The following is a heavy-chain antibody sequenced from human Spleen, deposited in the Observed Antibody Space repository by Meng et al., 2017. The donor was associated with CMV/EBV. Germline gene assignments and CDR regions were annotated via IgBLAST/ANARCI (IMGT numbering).Heavy chain of an antibody. CDR3: AKVRSATMVDWHYHGMDV. J-gene: IGHJ6*02. CDR2: LSATGVTT. V-gene: IGHV3-23*01. CDR1: GFAFNNYA. Sequence: GEPLKISRAASGFAFNNYAMTSVRQAPGKGLDWVTTLSATGVTTYYAASVKGRFTISRDNSKNTLFLQMNSLRAEDTAVYYCAKVRSATMVDWHYHGMDVWGQGTTVTVSS. D-gene: IGHD5-24*01.